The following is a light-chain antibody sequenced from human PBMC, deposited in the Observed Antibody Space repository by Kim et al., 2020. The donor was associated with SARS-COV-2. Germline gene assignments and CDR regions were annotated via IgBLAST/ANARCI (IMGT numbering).Light chain of an antibody. CDR2: DAS. Sequence: AIQLTQSPSSLSASVGDRVTITCRASHGINSFLGWYQQKSGKTPKLLIYDASILQSGVPSRFSGSGSGTDFTLTISSLQPEDFATYYCQQFGNYPLTFGGGTKVEIK. CDR3: QQFGNYPLT. V-gene: IGKV1D-13*01. CDR1: HGINSF. J-gene: IGKJ4*01.